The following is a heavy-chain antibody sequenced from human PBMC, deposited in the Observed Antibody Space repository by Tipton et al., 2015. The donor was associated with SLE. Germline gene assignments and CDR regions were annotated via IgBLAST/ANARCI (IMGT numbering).Heavy chain of an antibody. CDR3: ARVSGRHNNVPDY. CDR2: INHSGST. Sequence: TLSLTCTVSGGSISGYYWSWIRQPPGKGLEWIGEINHSGSTNYNPSLKSRVTISVDTSKNQLSLKLSSVTAADTAVYHCARVSGRHNNVPDYWGQGTLVTVSS. D-gene: IGHD3-10*02. J-gene: IGHJ4*02. V-gene: IGHV4-34*01. CDR1: GGSISGYY.